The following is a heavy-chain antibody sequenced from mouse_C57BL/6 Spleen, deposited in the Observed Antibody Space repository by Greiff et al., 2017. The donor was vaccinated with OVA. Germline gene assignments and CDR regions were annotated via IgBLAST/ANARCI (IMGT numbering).Heavy chain of an antibody. CDR1: GYAFSSYW. CDR3: ARWRDYYGSYFDY. J-gene: IGHJ2*01. CDR2: IYPGDGDT. V-gene: IGHV1-80*01. D-gene: IGHD1-1*01. Sequence: QVQLQQSGAELVKPGASVKISCKASGYAFSSYWMNWVKQRPGKGLEWIGQIYPGDGDTNYNGKFKGKATLTADKSSSTAYMQLSSLTSEDTAIYYCARWRDYYGSYFDYWGQGTTLTVSS.